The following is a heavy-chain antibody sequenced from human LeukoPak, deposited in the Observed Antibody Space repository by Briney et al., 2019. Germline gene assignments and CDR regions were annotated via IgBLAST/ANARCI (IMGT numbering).Heavy chain of an antibody. D-gene: IGHD3-3*01. CDR3: ARLWWSRYDFWSGYSGDYYFDY. Sequence: PSETLSLTCAVYGGSFSGYYWSCIRQPPGKGLEGIGDIYHSESTNYNPSLKSRVTISVDTSKNQFSLQLSSVTAADTAVYYCARLWWSRYDFWSGYSGDYYFDYWGQGTLVTVSS. V-gene: IGHV4-34*01. CDR2: IYHSEST. J-gene: IGHJ4*02. CDR1: GGSFSGYY.